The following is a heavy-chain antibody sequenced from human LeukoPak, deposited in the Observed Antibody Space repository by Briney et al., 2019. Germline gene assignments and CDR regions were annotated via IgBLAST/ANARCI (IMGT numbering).Heavy chain of an antibody. CDR3: ARFGRGYYDFWSGYYMN. CDR2: ISGSGGST. D-gene: IGHD3-3*01. J-gene: IGHJ4*02. CDR1: GFTFSSYA. V-gene: IGHV3-23*01. Sequence: PGGSLRLSCAASGFTFSSYAMSWVRQAPGKGLEWVSAISGSGGSTYYADSVKGRFTISRDNSKNTLYLQMNSLRAEDTAVYYCARFGRGYYDFWSGYYMNWGQGTLVTVSS.